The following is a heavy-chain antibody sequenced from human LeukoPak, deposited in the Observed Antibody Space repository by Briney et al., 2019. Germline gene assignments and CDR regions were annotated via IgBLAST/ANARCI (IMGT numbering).Heavy chain of an antibody. CDR1: GFTFSTYA. J-gene: IGHJ5*02. CDR2: ISTNGGST. V-gene: IGHV3-64*04. Sequence: GGSLRLSCSASGFTFSTYAMHWVRQAPGKGLEYVSGISTNGGSTYHADSVKGRFTISRDNSKDTLYLQMNSLRAEDTAVYYCAKPPTALTGDDWFDPWGQGTLVTVSS. D-gene: IGHD7-27*01. CDR3: AKPPTALTGDDWFDP.